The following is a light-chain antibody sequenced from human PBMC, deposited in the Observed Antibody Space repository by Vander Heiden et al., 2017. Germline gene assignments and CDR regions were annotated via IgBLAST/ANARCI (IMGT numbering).Light chain of an antibody. V-gene: IGKV1-5*01. CDR1: QSISSW. CDR3: QQDNRFKA. CDR2: DAS. Sequence: DIQLTQSPSTLSASVGDRVTITCRASQSISSWLAWYQQKPGEAPKLLIYDASSLQIGVPSRFSGSGSGTEFTLTISSLQPDDFATYYCQQDNRFKAFGQGTKVEIK. J-gene: IGKJ1*01.